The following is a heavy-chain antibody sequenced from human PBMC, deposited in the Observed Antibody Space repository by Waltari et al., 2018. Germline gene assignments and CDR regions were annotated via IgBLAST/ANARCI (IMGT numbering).Heavy chain of an antibody. CDR1: GFTFSSSE. CDR3: ARETLRWNFDY. V-gene: IGHV3-48*03. D-gene: IGHD4-17*01. Sequence: EVQLVQSGGGLVQPGGSLKLSCAAFGFTFSSSEMNWVRQAPGKGVEWVSEISSSGSTIYYADSVKGRFTISRDNAKNSLYLQMNSLRAEDTAVYYCARETLRWNFDYWGQGTLVTVSS. CDR2: ISSSGSTI. J-gene: IGHJ4*02.